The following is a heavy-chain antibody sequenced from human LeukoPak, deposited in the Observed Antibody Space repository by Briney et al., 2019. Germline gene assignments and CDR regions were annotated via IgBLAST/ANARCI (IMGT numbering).Heavy chain of an antibody. Sequence: GASVKVSCKVSGYTLTELSMHWVRQAPGKGLEWMGGFDPEDGETIYAQKFQGRVTMTEDISTDTAYMELSSLRSEDTAVYYCATARIAARPFKRFDPWGQGTLVTVSS. D-gene: IGHD6-6*01. CDR3: ATARIAARPFKRFDP. J-gene: IGHJ5*02. V-gene: IGHV1-24*01. CDR2: FDPEDGET. CDR1: GYTLTELS.